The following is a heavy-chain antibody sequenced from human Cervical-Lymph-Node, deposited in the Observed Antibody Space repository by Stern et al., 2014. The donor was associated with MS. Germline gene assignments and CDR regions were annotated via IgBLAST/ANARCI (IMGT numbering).Heavy chain of an antibody. J-gene: IGHJ5*02. V-gene: IGHV1-18*04. CDR2: ISAYNGNT. CDR3: ARVDSSGWKRNWFDP. Sequence: MQLVESGAEVKKPGSSVKVSCKASGYTFTSYGISWVRQAPGQGLEWMGWISAYNGNTNYAQKLQGRVTMTTDTSTSTAYMELRSLRSDDTAVYYCARVDSSGWKRNWFDPWGQGTLVTVSS. CDR1: GYTFTSYG. D-gene: IGHD6-19*01.